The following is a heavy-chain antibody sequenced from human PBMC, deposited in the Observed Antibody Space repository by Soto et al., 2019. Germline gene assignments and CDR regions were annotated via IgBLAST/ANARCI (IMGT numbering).Heavy chain of an antibody. CDR3: VRDLSRDISTSWSDP. CDR2: MNPNSGNT. J-gene: IGHJ5*02. V-gene: IGHV1-8*01. D-gene: IGHD3-9*01. Sequence: ASVKVSCKASGYTFTSYDINWVRQATGQGLEWMGWMNPNSGNTGYAQKFQGRVTMTRNTSISTAYMELSSLRSEDTAFYYCVRDLSRDISTSWSDPWGQGTLVTVSS. CDR1: GYTFTSYD.